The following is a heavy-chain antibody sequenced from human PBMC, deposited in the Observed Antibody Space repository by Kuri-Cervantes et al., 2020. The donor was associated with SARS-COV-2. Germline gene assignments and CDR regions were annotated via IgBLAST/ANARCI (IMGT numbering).Heavy chain of an antibody. CDR3: ARGMELYIPRAFDI. Sequence: GSLRLSCAVYGGSFSGYYWSWIRQPPGKGLEWIGEINHSGSTNYNPSLKSRVTISVDTSKNQFSLKLSSVTAADTAAYYCARGMELYIPRAFDIWGQGKMVTVSS. J-gene: IGHJ3*02. V-gene: IGHV4-34*01. CDR2: INHSGST. CDR1: GGSFSGYY. D-gene: IGHD1-7*01.